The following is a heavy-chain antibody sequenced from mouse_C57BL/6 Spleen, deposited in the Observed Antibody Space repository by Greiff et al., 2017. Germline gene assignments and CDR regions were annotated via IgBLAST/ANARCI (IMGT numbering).Heavy chain of an antibody. J-gene: IGHJ3*01. CDR3: ARGGNYDYDVGFAY. CDR2: INYDGSST. Sequence: DVKLVESEGGLVQPGSSMKLSCTASGFTFSDYYMAWVRQVPEKGLEWVANINYDGSSTYYLDSLKSRFIISRDNAKNILYLQLSSLKSEDTDTYYCARGGNYDYDVGFAYWGQGTLVTVST. D-gene: IGHD2-4*01. V-gene: IGHV5-16*01. CDR1: GFTFSDYY.